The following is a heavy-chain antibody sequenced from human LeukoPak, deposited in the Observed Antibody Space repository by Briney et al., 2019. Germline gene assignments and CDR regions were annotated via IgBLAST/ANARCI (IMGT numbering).Heavy chain of an antibody. CDR3: ARARYYYDSSGYLFDY. CDR2: INPNSGGT. CDR1: GYTFTGYY. Sequence: ASVKVSCKASGYTFTGYYMHWVRQAPGQGLEWMGWINPNSGGTNYAQKFQGRVTMTRDTSISTAYMELSRLRSDDTAVYYCARARYYYDSSGYLFDYWGQGTLVTVS. D-gene: IGHD3-22*01. V-gene: IGHV1-2*02. J-gene: IGHJ4*02.